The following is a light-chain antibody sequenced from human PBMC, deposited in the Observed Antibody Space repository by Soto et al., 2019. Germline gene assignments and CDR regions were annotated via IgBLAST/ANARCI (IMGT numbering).Light chain of an antibody. V-gene: IGKV3-15*01. CDR3: QQYNDWPKT. CDR2: GAS. Sequence: EIVMTQSPATLSVSPGERATLSCRASQSVSSNLAWYQQKPGQAPRLLTYGASTRATGIPARFSGSGSGTEFTLTISSLQYEDFAVYYCQQYNDWPKTFGQGTKLEIK. J-gene: IGKJ2*01. CDR1: QSVSSN.